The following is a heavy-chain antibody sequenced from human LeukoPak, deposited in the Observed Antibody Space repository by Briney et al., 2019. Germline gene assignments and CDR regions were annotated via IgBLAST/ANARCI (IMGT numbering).Heavy chain of an antibody. CDR1: GFTFSNYW. CDR2: ISSSSSYI. Sequence: GGSLRLSCAATGFTFSNYWMNWVRQAPGKGLEWVSSISSSSSYIYYADSVKGRFTISRDNAKNSLYLQMNSLRAEDTAVYYCARGYLYCSGGSCYKNWFDPWGQGTLVTVSS. J-gene: IGHJ5*02. V-gene: IGHV3-21*01. D-gene: IGHD2-15*01. CDR3: ARGYLYCSGGSCYKNWFDP.